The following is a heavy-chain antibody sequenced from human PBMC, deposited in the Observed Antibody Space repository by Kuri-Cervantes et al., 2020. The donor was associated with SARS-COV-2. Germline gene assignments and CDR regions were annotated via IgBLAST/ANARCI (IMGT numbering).Heavy chain of an antibody. J-gene: IGHJ6*03. CDR2: IYYNGDT. Sequence: ESLKISCTATGDSVNSINYYWTWIRQPPGKGLEWIGYIYYNGDTNYNPSLKSRVTISIDTSKNQLSLKLTSVTAADTAVYYCASVKYIDYYYYMDVWGKGTTVTVSS. V-gene: IGHV4-61*01. CDR1: GDSVNSINYY. CDR3: ASVKYIDYYYYMDV. D-gene: IGHD2-15*01.